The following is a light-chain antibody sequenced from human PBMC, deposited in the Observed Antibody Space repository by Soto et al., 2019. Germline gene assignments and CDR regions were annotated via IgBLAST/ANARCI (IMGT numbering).Light chain of an antibody. Sequence: QSALTQPPSASGSPGQSVTISCTGTSSDVGGYNYVSWYQQQPGKAPKLMIYEVSKRPSGVPDRFSGSKSGNTASLTVSGLVADDEADYYCSSYAGSNNVVFGGGTKLTVL. CDR2: EVS. CDR3: SSYAGSNNVV. CDR1: SSDVGGYNY. J-gene: IGLJ2*01. V-gene: IGLV2-8*01.